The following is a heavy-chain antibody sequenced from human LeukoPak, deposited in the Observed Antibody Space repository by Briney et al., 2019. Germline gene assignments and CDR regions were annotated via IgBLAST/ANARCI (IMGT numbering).Heavy chain of an antibody. Sequence: SETLSLTCTVSGGSISSSSYYWGWIRQPPGKGLEWIGSIYYSGSTYYNPSLKSRVTISVDTSKNQFSLKLSSVTAADTAVYYCVREDTAMPSYYFDYWGQGTLVTVSS. D-gene: IGHD5-18*01. CDR3: VREDTAMPSYYFDY. J-gene: IGHJ4*02. CDR2: IYYSGST. CDR1: GGSISSSSYY. V-gene: IGHV4-39*07.